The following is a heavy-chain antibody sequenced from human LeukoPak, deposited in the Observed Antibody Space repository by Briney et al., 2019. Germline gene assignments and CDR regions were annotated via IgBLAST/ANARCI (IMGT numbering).Heavy chain of an antibody. V-gene: IGHV4-34*01. CDR3: ARVGVQIVVVPAATTQTTYYYYMDV. J-gene: IGHJ6*03. D-gene: IGHD2-2*01. CDR2: INHSGST. CDR1: GGSFSGYY. Sequence: SETLSPTCAVYGGSFSGYYWSWIRQPPWKGLEWIGEINHSGSTNYSPSLKSRVTMSVDTSKNQFSLKLSSVTAADTAMYYCARVGVQIVVVPAATTQTTYYYYMDVWDKGTTVTVSS.